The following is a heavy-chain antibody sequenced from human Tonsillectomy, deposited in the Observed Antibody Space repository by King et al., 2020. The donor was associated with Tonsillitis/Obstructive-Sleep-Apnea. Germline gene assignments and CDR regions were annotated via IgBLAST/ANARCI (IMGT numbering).Heavy chain of an antibody. J-gene: IGHJ6*03. CDR3: ARDHCSSTSCYGNYYYMDV. CDR1: GGSISSYY. D-gene: IGHD2-2*01. V-gene: IGHV4-59*01. CDR2: IFYSGST. Sequence: QLQESGPGLVKPSETLSLTCTVSGGSISSYYWSWIRQPPGKGLEWIGDIFYSGSTNYNPSLKSRVTISVDTSKNQFSLKLSSVTAADTAVYYCARDHCSSTSCYGNYYYMDVWGKGTTVTVSS.